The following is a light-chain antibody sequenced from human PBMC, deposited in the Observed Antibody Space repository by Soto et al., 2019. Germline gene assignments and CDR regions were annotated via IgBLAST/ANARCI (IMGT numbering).Light chain of an antibody. CDR3: QQSYNTPRT. V-gene: IGKV1-39*01. J-gene: IGKJ1*01. CDR1: QSISSY. Sequence: DIQMTQSPSSLSASVGDRVTITCRASQSISSYLNWYQQKPGKAPKLLIYAASNLQSGVPLRFSGNESETDFTLTISSLQPEDFATYYCQQSYNTPRTFGQGTTVEIK. CDR2: AAS.